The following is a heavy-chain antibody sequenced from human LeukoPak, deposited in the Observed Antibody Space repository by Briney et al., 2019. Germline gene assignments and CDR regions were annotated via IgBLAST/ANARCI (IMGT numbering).Heavy chain of an antibody. CDR3: AKEAYYDGTGYFDF. CDR2: ISGSGDTT. Sequence: GGPLRLSCAASGFTFNNYAMTWVRQAPGKGLEWVSHISGSGDTTYYADSVKGRFTISRDNFKNTLYLQMNSLRAEDTAVYYCAKEAYYDGTGYFDFWGQGTLVTVSS. CDR1: GFTFNNYA. J-gene: IGHJ4*02. D-gene: IGHD3-22*01. V-gene: IGHV3-23*01.